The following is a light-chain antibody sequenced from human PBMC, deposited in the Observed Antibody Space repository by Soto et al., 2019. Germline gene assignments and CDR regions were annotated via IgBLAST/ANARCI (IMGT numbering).Light chain of an antibody. CDR2: RNN. J-gene: IGLJ1*01. CDR1: SSNIGSNY. CDR3: AAWDDSLSVLYV. V-gene: IGLV1-47*01. Sequence: QSALTQPPSAFGTPGQRVTISFFGSSSNIGSNYVYWYQQLPGTAPKLLIYRNNQRPSGVPDRFSGSKSGTSASLAISGLRSEDEADYYCAAWDDSLSVLYVFGTGTKVTVL.